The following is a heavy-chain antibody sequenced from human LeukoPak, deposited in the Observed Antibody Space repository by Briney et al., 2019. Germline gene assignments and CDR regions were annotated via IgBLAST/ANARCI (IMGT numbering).Heavy chain of an antibody. D-gene: IGHD3-10*02. CDR1: GFTFSPYS. V-gene: IGHV3-48*04. CDR2: ISSSGSTI. J-gene: IGHJ6*04. CDR3: AELGITMIGGV. Sequence: GGSLRLSCAASGFTFSPYSMNWVRQAPGKGLEWVSYISSSGSTIYYADSVKGRFTISRDNAKNSLYLQMNSLRAEDTAVYYCAELGITMIGGVWGKGTTVTISS.